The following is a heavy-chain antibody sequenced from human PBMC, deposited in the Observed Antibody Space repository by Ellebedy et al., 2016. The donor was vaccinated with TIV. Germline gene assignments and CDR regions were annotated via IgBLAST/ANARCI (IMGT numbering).Heavy chain of an antibody. V-gene: IGHV3-74*01. D-gene: IGHD2-15*01. CDR3: VRSIGGSSGY. CDR2: INSDGSIT. CDR1: GFTFSSHW. Sequence: GESLKISXGASGFTFSSHWMHWVRQAPGKGLVWVSNINSDGSITNYADSVKGRFTISRDNAKNTLYLQMNSLRAEDTAVYHCVRSIGGSSGYWGQGTLVAVSS. J-gene: IGHJ4*02.